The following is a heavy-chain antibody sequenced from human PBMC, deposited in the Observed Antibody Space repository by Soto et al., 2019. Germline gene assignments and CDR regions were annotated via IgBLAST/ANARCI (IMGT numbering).Heavy chain of an antibody. CDR3: ASGAAFYYDTSRY. V-gene: IGHV3-30-3*01. CDR1: GFNFNIPA. J-gene: IGHJ4*02. Sequence: PRLSFEAPGFNFNIPALHWIRQAPGEGLEWVAVMSPGGNSQYYADSVKGRFTISRDTSKSTLYLQMTSLRPEDTAVYYCASGAAFYYDTSRYWGQGTRVTVSS. CDR2: MSPGGNSQ. D-gene: IGHD3-22*01.